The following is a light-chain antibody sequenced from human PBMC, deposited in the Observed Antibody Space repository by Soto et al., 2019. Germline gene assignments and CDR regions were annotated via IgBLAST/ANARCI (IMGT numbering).Light chain of an antibody. CDR3: SSYTSSGTHWV. V-gene: IGLV2-14*01. CDR2: EVS. Sequence: QSVLTQPASVSGSPGQSITISCTGSSSDIGTYNYLSWYQQHPGKAPKLMIYEVSDRPSGISNRFSGSKSGNTASLTISGLQAEDEADYSCSSYTSSGTHWVFGGGTQLTVL. CDR1: SSDIGTYNY. J-gene: IGLJ3*02.